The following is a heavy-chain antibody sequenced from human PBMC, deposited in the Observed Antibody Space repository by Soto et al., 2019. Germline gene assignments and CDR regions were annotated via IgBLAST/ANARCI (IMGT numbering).Heavy chain of an antibody. Sequence: PGGSLRLSCAASGFTFSSYAMHWVRQAPGKGLEWVAVISYDGSNKYYADSVKGRFTISRDNSKNTLYLQMNSLRAEDTAVYYCSILVVQYYDSSVYSYGGQGTRCTDSP. CDR3: SILVVQYYDSSVYSY. D-gene: IGHD3-22*01. V-gene: IGHV3-30-3*01. CDR1: GFTFSSYA. J-gene: IGHJ4*02. CDR2: ISYDGSNK.